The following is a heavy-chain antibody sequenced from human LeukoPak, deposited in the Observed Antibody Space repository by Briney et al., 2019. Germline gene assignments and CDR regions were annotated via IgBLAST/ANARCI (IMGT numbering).Heavy chain of an antibody. CDR1: GYTLTELS. J-gene: IGHJ4*02. Sequence: GASVKVSCKVSGYTLTELSMHWVRQAPGKGLEWMGGFDPEDGETIYAQKLQGRVTMTTDTSTSTAYMELRSLRSDDTAVYYCARKKVGYCSGGSCHNNDYWGQGTLVTVSS. CDR2: FDPEDGET. V-gene: IGHV1-24*01. CDR3: ARKKVGYCSGGSCHNNDY. D-gene: IGHD2-15*01.